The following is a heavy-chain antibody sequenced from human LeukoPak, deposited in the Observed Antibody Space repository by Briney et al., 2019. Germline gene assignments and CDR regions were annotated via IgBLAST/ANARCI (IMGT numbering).Heavy chain of an antibody. V-gene: IGHV5-51*01. CDR2: IYPGDSDT. D-gene: IGHD6-19*01. CDR1: GYSFTSYW. CDR3: ARLADSSGWYGFDY. Sequence: GESLKISCKGCGYSFTSYWIGWVRQMPGKGLEWMGIIYPGDSDTRYSPSFQGQVTISADKSISTAYLQWSSLKASDSAIYYCARLADSSGWYGFDYSGQGTLVTVSS. J-gene: IGHJ4*02.